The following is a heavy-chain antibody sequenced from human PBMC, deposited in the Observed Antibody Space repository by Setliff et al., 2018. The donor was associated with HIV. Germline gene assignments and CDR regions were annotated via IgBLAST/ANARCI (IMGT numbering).Heavy chain of an antibody. CDR2: INNSGNT. V-gene: IGHV4-34*01. CDR1: GGSFSGYY. D-gene: IGHD3-10*01. CDR3: ARGLGRGSGTYYNPPGY. Sequence: SETLSLTCAFNGGSFSGYYWMWIRQSPGEGLEWIGEINNSGNTNYNPSLKSRVTMSGDTSKNQFSLNLTSVTAADTAVYFCARGLGRGSGTYYNPPGYWGPGTLVTVSS. J-gene: IGHJ4*02.